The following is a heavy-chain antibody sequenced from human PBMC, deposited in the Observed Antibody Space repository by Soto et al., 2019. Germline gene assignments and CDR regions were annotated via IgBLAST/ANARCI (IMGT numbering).Heavy chain of an antibody. CDR2: IYSGGAT. D-gene: IGHD4-17*01. CDR3: ARVDYGDYGWYFDL. CDR1: GFTVTNKY. V-gene: IGHV3-53*01. Sequence: EVQLVESGGNLIQPGGSLRLSCAASGFTVTNKYMTWVRQAPGQGLEWVSLIYSGGATSYADSVKGRFTISRDNSKDILYLQVNSRRAEDTAVYYCARVDYGDYGWYFDLWGRGTLVTVSS. J-gene: IGHJ2*01.